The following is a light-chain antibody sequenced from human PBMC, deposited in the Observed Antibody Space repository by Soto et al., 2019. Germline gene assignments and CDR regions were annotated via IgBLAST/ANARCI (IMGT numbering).Light chain of an antibody. Sequence: PRTIALASGERATLSCMASQRVSSNLAWYQQKPGQAPRLLIYGASTRATGIPARFSGSGSGTEFTLTISSLESEDFAVYYCQPYDHLPLTFALGTKVDMK. CDR2: GAS. CDR1: QRVSSN. J-gene: IGKJ3*01. V-gene: IGKV3-15*01. CDR3: QPYDHLPLT.